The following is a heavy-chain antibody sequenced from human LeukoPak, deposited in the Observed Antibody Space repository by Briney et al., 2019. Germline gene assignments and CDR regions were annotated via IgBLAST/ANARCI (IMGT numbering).Heavy chain of an antibody. V-gene: IGHV1-18*01. Sequence: ASVKVSCKASGYTFASYGISWVRQAPGQGLEWMGWISAYNGNTNYAQKLQGRVTMTTDTSTSTAYMELRSLRSDDTAVYYCARDGDYDILTGRASNYYMDVWGKGTTVTVSS. J-gene: IGHJ6*03. CDR2: ISAYNGNT. D-gene: IGHD3-9*01. CDR1: GYTFASYG. CDR3: ARDGDYDILTGRASNYYMDV.